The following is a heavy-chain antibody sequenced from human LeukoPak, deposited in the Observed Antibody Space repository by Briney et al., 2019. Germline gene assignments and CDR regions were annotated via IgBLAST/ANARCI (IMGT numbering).Heavy chain of an antibody. CDR3: ARGGRIAARNWFDP. D-gene: IGHD6-6*01. CDR2: IYTSGST. V-gene: IGHV4-4*07. Sequence: SETLSLTCTVSGGSISSYYWSWIRQPAGKGLEWIGRIYTSGSTNYNPSLKSRVTMSVDTSKNQFSLKLSSVTAADTAVYYCARGGRIAARNWFDPWGQGTLVTVSS. J-gene: IGHJ5*02. CDR1: GGSISSYY.